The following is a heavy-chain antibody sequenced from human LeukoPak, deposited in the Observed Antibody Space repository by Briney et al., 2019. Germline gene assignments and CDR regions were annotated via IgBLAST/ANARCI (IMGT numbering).Heavy chain of an antibody. CDR3: AREGYGDYARYYFDY. CDR2: VYDSETT. CDR1: GGSISSYY. Sequence: PSETLSLTCTVSGGSISSYYWSWFRQPPGKGLEWIGYVYDSETTNYNPSLKSRVTISIDTSKNQFSLKLSSVTAADTAVYYCAREGYGDYARYYFDYWGQGTLVTVSS. V-gene: IGHV4-59*12. J-gene: IGHJ4*02. D-gene: IGHD4-17*01.